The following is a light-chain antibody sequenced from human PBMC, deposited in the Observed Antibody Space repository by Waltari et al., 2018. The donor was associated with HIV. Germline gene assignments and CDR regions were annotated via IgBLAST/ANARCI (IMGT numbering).Light chain of an antibody. CDR1: ETLLHSDGKTY. CDR3: MQSAQFPLT. Sequence: EIVLTQTPPSLSVTPGQAASISCKSSETLLHSDGKTYFYWYMQKTGQPPQLLMYEVSNRFAVVPDRFSGSGSETDFTLIMSRVEAEDVGVYYCMQSAQFPLTFGGGTKVEIK. J-gene: IGKJ4*01. CDR2: EVS. V-gene: IGKV2D-29*01.